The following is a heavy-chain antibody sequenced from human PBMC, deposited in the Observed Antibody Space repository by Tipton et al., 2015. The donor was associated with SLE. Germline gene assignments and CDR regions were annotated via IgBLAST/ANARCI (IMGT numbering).Heavy chain of an antibody. Sequence: SLRLSCAASGLTFSTYGMTWVRQAPGKGLEWVSLINGDGVTTYYADFVKGRFVVSRDNSKNTLHLQMNSLRVEDTAVYYCANGSDFDTWGQGTLVTVSS. CDR3: ANGSDFDT. CDR1: GLTFSTYG. V-gene: IGHV3-23*01. CDR2: INGDGVTT. J-gene: IGHJ4*02. D-gene: IGHD3-10*01.